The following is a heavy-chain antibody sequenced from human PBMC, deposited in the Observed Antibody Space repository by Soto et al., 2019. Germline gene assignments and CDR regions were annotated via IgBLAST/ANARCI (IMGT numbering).Heavy chain of an antibody. CDR2: ISYDGSNK. V-gene: IGHV3-30*18. D-gene: IGHD3-9*01. J-gene: IGHJ4*02. CDR1: GFTFSSYG. CDR3: AKDGSYYDILTGYYLYYFDY. Sequence: GGSLRLSCAASGFTFSSYGMHWVRQAPGKGLEWVAVISYDGSNKYYADSVRGRFTISRDNSKNTLYLQMNSLRAEDTAVYYCAKDGSYYDILTGYYLYYFDYWGQGTLVTVSS.